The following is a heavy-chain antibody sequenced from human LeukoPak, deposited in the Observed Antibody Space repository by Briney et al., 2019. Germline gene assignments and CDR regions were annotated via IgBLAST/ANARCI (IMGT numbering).Heavy chain of an antibody. Sequence: GGSLRLSCAASGFTFSSYEMNWVRQAPGKGLEWVSAISGSGGSTYYADSVKGRFTISRDNSKNTLYLQMNSLRAEDTAVYYCARGHSGWYDYWGQGALVTVSS. D-gene: IGHD6-19*01. V-gene: IGHV3-23*01. CDR1: GFTFSSYE. CDR2: ISGSGGST. CDR3: ARGHSGWYDY. J-gene: IGHJ4*02.